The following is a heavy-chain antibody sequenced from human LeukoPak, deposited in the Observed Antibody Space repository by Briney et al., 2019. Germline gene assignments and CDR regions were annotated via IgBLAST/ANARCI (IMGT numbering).Heavy chain of an antibody. V-gene: IGHV3-30*01. CDR2: ISYDGSNK. Sequence: GGSLRLSCAASGFTFSSYAMHRVRQAPGKGLEWVAVISYDGSNKYYADSVKGRFTISRDNSKNTLYLQMNSLRAEDTAVYYCARDGRTDQNYYYYMDVWGKGTTVTVSS. CDR3: ARDGRTDQNYYYYMDV. D-gene: IGHD2-15*01. CDR1: GFTFSSYA. J-gene: IGHJ6*03.